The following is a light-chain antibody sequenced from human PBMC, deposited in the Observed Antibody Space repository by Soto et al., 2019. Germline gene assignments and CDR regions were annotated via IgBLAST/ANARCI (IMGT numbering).Light chain of an antibody. J-gene: IGKJ3*01. CDR1: QSVSSN. CDR3: QQYNNRPPFT. CDR2: GAS. Sequence: EIVMTQSPATLSVSPGERATLSCRASQSVSSNLAWYQQQPGQAPRLLIYGASTRATGIPARFIGSGSGTEFTLTIGSRQSEDFAVSYCQQYNNRPPFTFGPGTKVDIK. V-gene: IGKV3-15*01.